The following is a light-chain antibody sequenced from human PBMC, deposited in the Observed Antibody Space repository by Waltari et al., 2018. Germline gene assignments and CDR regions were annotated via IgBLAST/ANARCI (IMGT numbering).Light chain of an antibody. CDR3: CSYTGGYTWV. J-gene: IGLJ3*02. CDR1: SSDLSTYNY. V-gene: IGLV2-11*01. CDR2: DVT. Sequence: QSALTQPRSVSGSPGQSVPISCTGTSSDLSTYNYVSWSPQHPGKAPKPLIHDVTRRPSGVPDRFSGSRSGNTASLTISGLQAEDEADYYCCSYTGGYTWVFGGGTKLTVL.